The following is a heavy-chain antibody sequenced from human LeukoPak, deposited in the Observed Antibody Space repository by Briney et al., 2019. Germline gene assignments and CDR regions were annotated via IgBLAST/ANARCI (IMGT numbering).Heavy chain of an antibody. CDR1: GGSISSYY. Sequence: PSETLSLTCTVSGGSISSYYWSWIRQSPGKGLEWIGYIYYRGSTNYNPSLKSRVTISVDTSKNQFSLKLSSVTAADTAVYYCASMRSEAEWRFDYWGQGTLVTVSS. J-gene: IGHJ4*02. CDR2: IYYRGST. CDR3: ASMRSEAEWRFDY. D-gene: IGHD3-3*01. V-gene: IGHV4-59*08.